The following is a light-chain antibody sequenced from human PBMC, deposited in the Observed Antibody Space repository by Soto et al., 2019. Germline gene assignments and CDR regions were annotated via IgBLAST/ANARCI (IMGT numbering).Light chain of an antibody. CDR1: SSDIGAYDY. V-gene: IGLV2-23*01. Sequence: QSALTQPASVSGSPGQSITISCTGTSSDIGAYDYVSWYQQHPGKAPKLMIYEGSKRPSGVSNRFSGSKSGNTASLTISGLQAEDEADYYCCSYAGSSGYVFGTGTKVTVL. CDR2: EGS. J-gene: IGLJ1*01. CDR3: CSYAGSSGYV.